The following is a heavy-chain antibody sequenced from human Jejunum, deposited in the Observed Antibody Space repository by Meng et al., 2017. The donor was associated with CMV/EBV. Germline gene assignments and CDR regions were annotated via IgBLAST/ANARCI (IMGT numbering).Heavy chain of an antibody. CDR2: ITNSASKT. Sequence: VMSWVRQAPGKGLEWVSTITNSASKTSYADSVKGRFTISRDNSKNTLYVQMNSLRAEDTAVYYCVKDLTYCGGDCYLTPGGYFDYWGQGTLVTVSS. J-gene: IGHJ4*02. CDR3: VKDLTYCGGDCYLTPGGYFDY. D-gene: IGHD2-21*01. CDR1: V. V-gene: IGHV3-23*01.